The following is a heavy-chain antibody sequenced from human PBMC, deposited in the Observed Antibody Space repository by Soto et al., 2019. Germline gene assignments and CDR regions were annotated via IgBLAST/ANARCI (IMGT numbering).Heavy chain of an antibody. CDR2: IIPIFGTA. J-gene: IGHJ5*02. D-gene: IGHD4-17*01. V-gene: IGHV1-69*13. CDR1: GGTFSSYA. Sequence: RASVKVSCKASGGTFSSYAISWVRQAPGQGLEWMGGIIPIFGTANYAQKFQGRVTITADESTSTAYMELSSLRSEDTAVYYCAREFGTGDYAGYNWFDPWGQGTLVTVSS. CDR3: AREFGTGDYAGYNWFDP.